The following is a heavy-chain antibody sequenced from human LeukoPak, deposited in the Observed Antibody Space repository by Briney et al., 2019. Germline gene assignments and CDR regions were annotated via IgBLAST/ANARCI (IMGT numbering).Heavy chain of an antibody. V-gene: IGHV4-39*07. Sequence: SETLSLTCTVSGASISRTTYYWGWFRQPPGKGLEWIATMLYSGYTYYNPSLKSRVTISIDTSENQVSLKLSFVTAADTALYYCAKEPTGDKSFDSWGQGTLVTVSS. CDR3: AKEPTGDKSFDS. J-gene: IGHJ4*02. D-gene: IGHD7-27*01. CDR1: GASISRTTYY. CDR2: MLYSGYT.